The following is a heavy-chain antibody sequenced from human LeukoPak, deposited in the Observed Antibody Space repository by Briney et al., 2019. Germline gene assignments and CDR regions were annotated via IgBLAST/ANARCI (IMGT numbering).Heavy chain of an antibody. V-gene: IGHV3-23*01. CDR1: GFTFSSYA. D-gene: IGHD4-11*01. Sequence: GGSLRLSFAASGFTFSSYAMSWVRQAPGKGLEWVSAISGSGGSTYYADSVKGRFTIYRDNSKNTLYLQMNSLRAEDTAVYYCAKQSMTTVIGAWFDPWGQGTLVTVSS. CDR2: ISGSGGST. J-gene: IGHJ5*02. CDR3: AKQSMTTVIGAWFDP.